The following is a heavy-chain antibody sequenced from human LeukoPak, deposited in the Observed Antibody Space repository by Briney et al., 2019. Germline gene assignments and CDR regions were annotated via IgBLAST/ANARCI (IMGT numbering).Heavy chain of an antibody. Sequence: PGGSLRLSCAASGFTVSSNYMSWVRQAPGKGLEWVSVIYSGGSTYYADSVKGRFTISRDNSKNTLYLQMNSLRAEDTAVYYCARSFDWLDNWFDPWGQGTLVTVSS. CDR2: IYSGGST. J-gene: IGHJ5*02. CDR3: ARSFDWLDNWFDP. CDR1: GFTVSSNY. D-gene: IGHD3-9*01. V-gene: IGHV3-66*01.